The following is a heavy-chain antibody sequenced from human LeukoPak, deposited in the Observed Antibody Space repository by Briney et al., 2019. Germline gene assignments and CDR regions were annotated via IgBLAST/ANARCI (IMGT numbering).Heavy chain of an antibody. Sequence: PGGSLRLSCAASGFTFSSYGMHWVRQAPGKGLEWVAFIRYDGSNKYYADSVKGRFTISRDNSKNTLYLQMNSLRAEDTAVYYCARDVEMATTYYLDYWGQGTLVTVSS. CDR1: GFTFSSYG. CDR2: IRYDGSNK. D-gene: IGHD5-24*01. CDR3: ARDVEMATTYYLDY. J-gene: IGHJ4*02. V-gene: IGHV3-30*02.